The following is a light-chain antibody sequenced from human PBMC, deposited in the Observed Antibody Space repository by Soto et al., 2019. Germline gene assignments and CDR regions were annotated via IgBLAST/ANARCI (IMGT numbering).Light chain of an antibody. Sequence: DIHMTQSPSSLSASVGDRVTIACRASQSISSSLNWYQQTPGKAPQLLIYAASSLHSGVPSRFSASGSGTDFTLTIRSLQPEDFATYYCQQSYGTPWTFGQGTKVDIK. CDR3: QQSYGTPWT. J-gene: IGKJ1*01. CDR2: AAS. CDR1: QSISSS. V-gene: IGKV1-39*01.